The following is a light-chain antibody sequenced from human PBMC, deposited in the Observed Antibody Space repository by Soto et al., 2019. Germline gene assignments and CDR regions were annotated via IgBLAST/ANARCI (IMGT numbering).Light chain of an antibody. CDR1: QSVSNN. CDR2: GAS. V-gene: IGKV3-15*01. Sequence: EIVMTQSPATLSVSPGERATLSCGASQSVSNNIAWYQQKPGQAPRLLIYGASTRATGIPARFSGSGSGTEFTLTISSLQSEDFAVYYCQQCNTWPPVTFGQGTKV. CDR3: QQCNTWPPVT. J-gene: IGKJ1*01.